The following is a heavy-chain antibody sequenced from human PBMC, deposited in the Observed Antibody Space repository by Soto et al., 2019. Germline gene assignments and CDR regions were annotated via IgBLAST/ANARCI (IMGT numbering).Heavy chain of an antibody. V-gene: IGHV3-7*05. CDR2: IEQNGGER. CDR3: VGGYGWLPDY. CDR1: EYTFSSLW. J-gene: IGHJ4*02. Sequence: DVQLVESGGGLVQPGGSLRLSCEASEYTFSSLWMNWVRQAPGKGLEWVAIIEQNGGERNYLDSVKGRFTISRDNAKKSVYLQMNSLRAEDTALYYCVGGYGWLPDYWGQGTLVFVSS. D-gene: IGHD6-19*01.